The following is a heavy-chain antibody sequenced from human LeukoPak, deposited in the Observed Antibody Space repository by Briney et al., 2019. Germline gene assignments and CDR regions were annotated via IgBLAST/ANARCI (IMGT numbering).Heavy chain of an antibody. D-gene: IGHD2-15*01. CDR2: FDPEDGET. CDR3: ALTGYCSGGSCHSWLNWFDP. CDR1: GYTLTELS. Sequence: ASVKVSCKVSGYTLTELSMHWVRQAPGKGLEWMGGFDPEDGETIYAQKFQGRVTMTEDTSTDTAYMELSSLRSEDTAVYYCALTGYCSGGSCHSWLNWFDPWGQGTLVTVSS. J-gene: IGHJ5*02. V-gene: IGHV1-24*01.